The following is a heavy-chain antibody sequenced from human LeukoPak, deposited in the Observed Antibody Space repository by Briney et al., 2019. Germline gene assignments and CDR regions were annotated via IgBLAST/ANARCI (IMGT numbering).Heavy chain of an antibody. CDR2: ISSSGGVT. D-gene: IGHD3-22*01. CDR3: AKGTMDGGQYYYDSS. V-gene: IGHV3-23*01. CDR1: GFTFSTYA. J-gene: IGHJ4*02. Sequence: GGSLRLSCAASGFTFSTYAMSWVRQAPGKGLEWVSAISSSGGVTYYADSVKGRFTISRDNSRNTLFLQMNSLRAEDTAVYYCAKGTMDGGQYYYDSSGGQGTLVTVSS.